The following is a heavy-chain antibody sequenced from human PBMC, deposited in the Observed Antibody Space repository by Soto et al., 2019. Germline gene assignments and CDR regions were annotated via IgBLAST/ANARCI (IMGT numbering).Heavy chain of an antibody. CDR3: ARDWGRQKYSIAAAPVGY. V-gene: IGHV1-3*01. Sequence: QVQLVQSGAEVKKPGASVKVSCKASGYTFTSYAMHWVRQAPGQRLEWMGWINAGNGNTKYSQKFQGRVTITRDTSASTAYMELSSLRSEDTAVYYCARDWGRQKYSIAAAPVGYWGQGTLVTVSS. J-gene: IGHJ4*02. CDR2: INAGNGNT. CDR1: GYTFTSYA. D-gene: IGHD6-13*01.